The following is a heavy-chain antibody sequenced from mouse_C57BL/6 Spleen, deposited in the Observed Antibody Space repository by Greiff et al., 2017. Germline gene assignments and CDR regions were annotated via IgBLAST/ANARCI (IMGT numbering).Heavy chain of an antibody. CDR1: GFTFSDYG. V-gene: IGHV5-17*01. J-gene: IGHJ1*03. D-gene: IGHD1-1*01. CDR3: ARRFITTVVAHWYFDV. CDR2: ISSGSSTI. Sequence: VQLKESGGGLVKPGGSLKLSCAASGFTFSDYGMHWVRQAPEKGLEWVAYISSGSSTIYYADTVKGRFTISRDNAKNTLFLQMTSLRSEDTAMYYCARRFITTVVAHWYFDVWGTGTTVTVSS.